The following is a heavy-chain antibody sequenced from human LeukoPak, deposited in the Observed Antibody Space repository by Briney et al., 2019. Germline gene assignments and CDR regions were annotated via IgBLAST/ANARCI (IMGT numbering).Heavy chain of an antibody. CDR3: AKGGSGSYYIYYFDY. D-gene: IGHD3-10*01. Sequence: GGSLRLSCEASGFTFSSDAMSWVRQAPGKGLEWVSAISDAGGSTYYADSVKGRFTISRDNSKNTLFLQMRSLRAEDTAVYYCAKGGSGSYYIYYFDYWGQGTLVTVSS. V-gene: IGHV3-23*01. J-gene: IGHJ4*02. CDR2: ISDAGGST. CDR1: GFTFSSDA.